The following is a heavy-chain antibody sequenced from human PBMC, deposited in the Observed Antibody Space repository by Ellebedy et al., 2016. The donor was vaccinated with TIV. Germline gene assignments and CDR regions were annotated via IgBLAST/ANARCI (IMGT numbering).Heavy chain of an antibody. CDR3: AVKGGSGNYYGMDV. J-gene: IGHJ6*02. Sequence: MPGGSLRLSCTVSGGSISSYYWSWIRQPPGKGLEWIGYIYYSGSTNYNPSLKSRVTISVDTSKNQFSLKLSSVTAADTAVYYCAVKGGSGNYYGMDVWGQGTTVTVSS. D-gene: IGHD3-10*01. CDR1: GGSISSYY. V-gene: IGHV4-59*08. CDR2: IYYSGST.